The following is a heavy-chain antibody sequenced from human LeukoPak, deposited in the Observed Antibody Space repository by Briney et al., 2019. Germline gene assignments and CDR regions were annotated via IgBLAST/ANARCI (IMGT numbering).Heavy chain of an antibody. CDR3: ARDERGAVAGTFDY. CDR1: GFTFSSYA. J-gene: IGHJ4*02. Sequence: GGSLRLSCAASGFTFSSYAMHWVRQAPGKGLEWVAVISYDGSNKYYADSVKGRFTISRDNSKNTLYLQMNSLRAEDTAVYYCARDERGAVAGTFDYWGQGTLVTVSS. V-gene: IGHV3-30*04. CDR2: ISYDGSNK. D-gene: IGHD6-19*01.